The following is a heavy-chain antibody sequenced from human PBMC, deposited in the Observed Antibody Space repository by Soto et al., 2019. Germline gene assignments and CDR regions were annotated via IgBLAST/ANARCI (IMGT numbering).Heavy chain of an antibody. J-gene: IGHJ4*02. CDR2: ICYSGST. V-gene: IGHV4-39*01. Sequence: KTSETLSLTCSVSGGSINSSTYCWGWIRQPPGKGLEWIGSICYSGSTYYNPSLESRVTISVDTSKNQFSLNLSSVTAADTAVYYCARRTRVAVAGTSRFDYWGQGTLVTVSS. D-gene: IGHD6-19*01. CDR3: ARRTRVAVAGTSRFDY. CDR1: GGSINSSTYC.